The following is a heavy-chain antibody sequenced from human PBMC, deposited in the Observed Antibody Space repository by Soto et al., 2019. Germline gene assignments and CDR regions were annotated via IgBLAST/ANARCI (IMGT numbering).Heavy chain of an antibody. Sequence: QVQLQESGPGLVKPSGTLSLTCAVSGGSISSSNWWSWVRQPPGKGLEWIGEIYYSGSTNYNPSPKSRVPISVNKSKNQFSLKASSVTAADTAVYYCSRVKASGVNFDYWGPGTLVHVSS. V-gene: IGHV4-4*02. CDR2: IYYSGST. D-gene: IGHD3-10*01. CDR3: SRVKASGVNFDY. CDR1: GGSISSSNW. J-gene: IGHJ4*01.